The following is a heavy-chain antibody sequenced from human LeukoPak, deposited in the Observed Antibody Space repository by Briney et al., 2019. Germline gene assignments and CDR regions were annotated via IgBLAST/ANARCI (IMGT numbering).Heavy chain of an antibody. CDR3: AGLLSSPGIAAAGSPDY. V-gene: IGHV4-61*05. D-gene: IGHD6-13*01. CDR1: GGSISSTNYY. J-gene: IGHJ4*02. Sequence: PSETLSLTCTVSGGSISSTNYYWGWIRQPPGKGLEWIGYIYYSGSTNYNPSLKSRVTISVDTSKNQFSLKLSSVTAADTAVYYCAGLLSSPGIAAAGSPDYWGQGTLVTVSS. CDR2: IYYSGST.